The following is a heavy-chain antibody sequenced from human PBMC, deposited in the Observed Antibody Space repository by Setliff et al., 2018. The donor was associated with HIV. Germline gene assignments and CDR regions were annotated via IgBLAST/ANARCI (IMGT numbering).Heavy chain of an antibody. CDR3: ARDGGEY. CDR2: IKQDGSEK. V-gene: IGHV3-7*01. CDR1: GFTFSTYA. J-gene: IGHJ4*02. Sequence: GGSLRLSCVASGFTFSTYAINWVRQAPGKGLEWVANIKQDGSEKYYGDSVQGRFTVSRDNAENSVYLQMNSLRAEDTAVYYCARDGGEYWGQGTLVTVSS. D-gene: IGHD3-16*01.